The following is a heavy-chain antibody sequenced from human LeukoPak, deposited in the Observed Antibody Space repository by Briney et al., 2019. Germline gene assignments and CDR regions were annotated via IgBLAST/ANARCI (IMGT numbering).Heavy chain of an antibody. Sequence: SETLPLTCAVYGASFSGHYWTYIRQPPGKGLEWIGESTHSESTNYNPSLKSRVTISVDTSKNQFSLKLTSVTAADTAVYYCARGRTGAAALDFWGPGTLVTVSS. CDR1: GASFSGHY. V-gene: IGHV4-34*01. CDR3: ARGRTGAAALDF. CDR2: STHSEST. D-gene: IGHD6-13*01. J-gene: IGHJ4*02.